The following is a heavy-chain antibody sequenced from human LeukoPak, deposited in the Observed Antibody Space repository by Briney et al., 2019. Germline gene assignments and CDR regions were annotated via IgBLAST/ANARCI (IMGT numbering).Heavy chain of an antibody. CDR2: IIPIFGTA. V-gene: IGHV1-69*05. D-gene: IGHD3-3*01. CDR1: GGTFSSYA. CDR3: ARGWVYDFWSGFAFDY. Sequence: AASVKVSCKASGGTFSSYAISWVRQAPGQGLEWMGGIIPIFGTANYAQKFQGRVTITTDESTSTAYMELSSLRSEDTAVYYCARGWVYDFWSGFAFDYWGQGTLVTVSS. J-gene: IGHJ4*02.